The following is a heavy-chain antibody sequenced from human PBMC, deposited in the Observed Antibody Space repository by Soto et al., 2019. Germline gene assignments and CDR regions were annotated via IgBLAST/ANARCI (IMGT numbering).Heavy chain of an antibody. CDR1: GYIFIDYW. CDR3: ARPPLPGDSIRFNS. CDR2: VYPRDSDT. J-gene: IGHJ5*02. Sequence: PGESLKTCCQASGYIFIDYWIGWVRQMPGKGLEWMGIVYPRDSDTRYSPSFQGQVTISADRSTGTAFLQWRSLKASDTALDYCARPPLPGDSIRFNSWDQGTLVTVSS. V-gene: IGHV5-51*01.